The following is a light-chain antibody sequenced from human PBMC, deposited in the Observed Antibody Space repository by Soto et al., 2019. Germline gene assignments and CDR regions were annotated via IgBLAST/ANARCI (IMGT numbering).Light chain of an antibody. V-gene: IGKV3-20*01. CDR3: QHYNSYSEA. CDR1: QTMRSSL. J-gene: IGKJ1*01. CDR2: GAS. Sequence: EIVLTQSPGTLSLSPGERATLSCRASQTMRSSLLAWYQQKPGQAPRLLIYGASTRTFDVPDRFSGSGSGTNFTLTISRLQPEDFAVYYCQHYNSYSEAFGQGTKVELK.